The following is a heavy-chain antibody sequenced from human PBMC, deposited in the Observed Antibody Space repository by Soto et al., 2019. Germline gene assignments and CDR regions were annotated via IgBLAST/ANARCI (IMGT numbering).Heavy chain of an antibody. V-gene: IGHV3-74*01. Sequence: EVQLVESGGGLVQPGGSLRLSCAASGFTFSSYWMHWVRQAPGKGLVWVSSLNTDASSTSYADPVKGRFTISRDNAKNTLSVQMNSVRAEHTAVYYCARLPNKSPQNWGQGTLVIVSP. CDR2: LNTDASST. J-gene: IGHJ1*01. CDR3: ARLPNKSPQN. CDR1: GFTFSSYW.